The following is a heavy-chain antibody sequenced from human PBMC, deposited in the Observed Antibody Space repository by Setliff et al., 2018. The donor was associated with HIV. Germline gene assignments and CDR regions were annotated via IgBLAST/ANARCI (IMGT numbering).Heavy chain of an antibody. CDR1: GFTVSSNY. V-gene: IGHV3-23*01. Sequence: GGSLRLSCAPSGFTVSSNYMTWVRQAPGKGLEWVSLISGSGISTHYAYSVKGRFSMSRDNSKNTLSLQMNSLRAEDTAVYYCAKGLSAFPPHGGFDKWGQGTMVTVSS. CDR2: ISGSGIST. CDR3: AKGLSAFPPHGGFDK. J-gene: IGHJ3*02. D-gene: IGHD3-3*02.